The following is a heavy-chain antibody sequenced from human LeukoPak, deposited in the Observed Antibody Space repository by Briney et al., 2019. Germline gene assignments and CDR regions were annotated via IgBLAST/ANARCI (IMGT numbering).Heavy chain of an antibody. CDR1: GFTFSSYG. D-gene: IGHD3-22*01. CDR2: ISSSRSTI. CDR3: ARETYYYDSSYYYVKYFDY. V-gene: IGHV3-48*04. J-gene: IGHJ4*02. Sequence: PGGSLRLSCAASGFTFSSYGMSWVRQAPGKGLEWVSYISSSRSTIYYADSVKGRFTISRDNAKNSLYLQMNSLRAEDTAVYYCARETYYYDSSYYYVKYFDYWGQGTLVTVSS.